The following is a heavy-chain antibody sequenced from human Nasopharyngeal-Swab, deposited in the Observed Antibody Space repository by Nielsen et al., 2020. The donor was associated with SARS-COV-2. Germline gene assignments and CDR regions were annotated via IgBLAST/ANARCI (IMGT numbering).Heavy chain of an antibody. CDR2: ISSSSSI. Sequence: GESLKISCAASGFTFSSYSMNWGRQAPGKGLEWVSSISSSSSIYYADSVKGRFTISRDNAKTSLYLQMNSLRAEDTAVYYCARGWSSSWYRVYYFDYWGQGTLVTVSS. CDR3: ARGWSSSWYRVYYFDY. D-gene: IGHD6-13*01. CDR1: GFTFSSYS. J-gene: IGHJ4*02. V-gene: IGHV3-21*01.